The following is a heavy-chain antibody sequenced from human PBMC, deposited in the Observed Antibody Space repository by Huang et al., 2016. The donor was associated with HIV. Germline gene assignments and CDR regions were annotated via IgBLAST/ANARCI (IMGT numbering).Heavy chain of an antibody. CDR3: ARGGGIQLWLLGYYYMDV. CDR2: SGVDNGKT. V-gene: IGHV1-18*01. D-gene: IGHD5-18*01. J-gene: IGHJ6*03. CDR1: GYTFSSFG. Sequence: QVQLVQSGAEVKKPGASVKVSCTASGYTFSSFGISWVRQAPGQGLEWVGWSGVDNGKTKFAQKGQGRPTMTTETSTSTAYRELRSLRSDDTAVYYCARGGGIQLWLLGYYYMDVWGNGTTVTVSS.